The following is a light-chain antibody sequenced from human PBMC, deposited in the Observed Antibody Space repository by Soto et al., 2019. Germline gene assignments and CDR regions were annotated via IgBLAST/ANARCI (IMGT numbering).Light chain of an antibody. Sequence: QSVLTQPASVSGSPGQSITISCTGTSSDIGDYNYVAWYQKHPGKAPKLMIYEVSNRPSGISSRFSGSKSGNTASLTISGLQAEDEADYYCSSYTTTYTPLFGGGTKLTV. CDR1: SSDIGDYNY. CDR2: EVS. CDR3: SSYTTTYTPL. J-gene: IGLJ2*01. V-gene: IGLV2-14*01.